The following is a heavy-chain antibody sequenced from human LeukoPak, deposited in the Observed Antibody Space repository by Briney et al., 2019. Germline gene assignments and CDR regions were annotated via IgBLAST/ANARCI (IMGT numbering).Heavy chain of an antibody. CDR2: IYYSGST. V-gene: IGHV4-39*07. CDR3: ARERYYYDSSGYFCY. CDR1: GGSISSSSYY. J-gene: IGHJ4*02. Sequence: SETLSLTCTVSGGSISSSSYYWGWIRQPPGKGLEWIGSIYYSGSTYYNPSLKSRVTISVDTSKNQFSLKLSSVTAADTAVYYCARERYYYDSSGYFCYWGQGTLVTVSS. D-gene: IGHD3-22*01.